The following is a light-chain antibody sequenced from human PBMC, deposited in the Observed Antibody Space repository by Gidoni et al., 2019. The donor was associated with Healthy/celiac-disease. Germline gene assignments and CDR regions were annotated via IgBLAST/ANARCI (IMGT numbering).Light chain of an antibody. CDR1: QSVSSN. CDR2: GAS. V-gene: IGKV3-15*01. Sequence: EIVMTQSPATLSVSPGERATLSCRASQSVSSNLAWYQQKPGQAPRLLIYGASTMATGIPARFSGSWSGTDFTLTISSLQSEDFAVYYCQQYNNWPPITFXQXTRLEIK. J-gene: IGKJ5*01. CDR3: QQYNNWPPIT.